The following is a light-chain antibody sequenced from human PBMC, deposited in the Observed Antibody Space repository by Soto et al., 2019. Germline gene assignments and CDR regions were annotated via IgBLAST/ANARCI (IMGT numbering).Light chain of an antibody. V-gene: IGKV3-15*01. CDR2: RTS. CDR1: QGIGNT. J-gene: IGKJ4*01. Sequence: EIVMTQSPATLSVSPGEGATLSCRASQGIGNTLAWYQQKPGQTPRLLIYRTSIRATGVPARFSGSASGTELTLTITSLQSEDFAVYYCQQYNHWPPWLTFGGGTKVEVK. CDR3: QQYNHWPPWLT.